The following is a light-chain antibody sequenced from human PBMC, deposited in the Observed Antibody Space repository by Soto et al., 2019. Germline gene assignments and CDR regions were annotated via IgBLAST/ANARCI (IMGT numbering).Light chain of an antibody. CDR3: HSYDSSLRGSV. Sequence: QSVLTQSPSVSGAPGQRVTISCTGSSSNIGAGFAVHWYQQLPGTAPKLLIYGNSNPPSGVPDRFSGSKSGTSASLAITGLQAEDEADYYCHSYDSSLRGSVFGGGTKLTVL. J-gene: IGLJ3*02. CDR2: GNS. CDR1: SSNIGAGFA. V-gene: IGLV1-40*01.